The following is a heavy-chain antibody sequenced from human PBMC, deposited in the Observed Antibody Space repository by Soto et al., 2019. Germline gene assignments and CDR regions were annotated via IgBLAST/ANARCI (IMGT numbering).Heavy chain of an antibody. D-gene: IGHD6-19*01. CDR1: GYTFTSYV. CDR2: ISAYNGNT. Sequence: QVQLVQSGAEVKKPGASVKVSCRASGYTFTSYVISWVRQAPGQGLEWMGWISAYNGNTNFAQKLQGRVTMTTDTSTSIAYMELRSLRSDDTAMYYCARVVATVAGPYGMDVWGQGTTVTVSS. J-gene: IGHJ6*02. V-gene: IGHV1-18*01. CDR3: ARVVATVAGPYGMDV.